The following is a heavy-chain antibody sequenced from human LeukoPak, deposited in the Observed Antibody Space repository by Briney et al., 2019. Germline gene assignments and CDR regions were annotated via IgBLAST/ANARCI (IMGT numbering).Heavy chain of an antibody. Sequence: PGGSLSLSCAASGFTFDDYAMHWVRQAPGKGLEWVSGISWNSGSIVYADSVKGRFIIFRDNAKNSLYLQMNSLRAEDTAVYYCARGWSADYFYYWGQGILVTVSS. J-gene: IGHJ4*02. CDR3: ARGWSADYFYY. CDR2: ISWNSGSI. D-gene: IGHD2-15*01. V-gene: IGHV3-9*01. CDR1: GFTFDDYA.